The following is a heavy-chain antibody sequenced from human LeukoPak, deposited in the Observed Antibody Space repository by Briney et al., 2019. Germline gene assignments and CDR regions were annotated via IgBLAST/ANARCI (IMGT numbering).Heavy chain of an antibody. J-gene: IGHJ6*03. CDR1: GGSISSYY. CDR3: ARAVTGYYGSGSYYPNNYYYYYMDV. V-gene: IGHV4-4*07. Sequence: SETLSLTRTVPGGSISSYYWSWIREPAGKGLGWIGRLYTRWGTNYNTSLKSRVTMSVDTSKNQFSLKLSSVTAADTAVYYCARAVTGYYGSGSYYPNNYYYYYMDVWGKGTTVTVSS. D-gene: IGHD3-10*01. CDR2: LYTRWGT.